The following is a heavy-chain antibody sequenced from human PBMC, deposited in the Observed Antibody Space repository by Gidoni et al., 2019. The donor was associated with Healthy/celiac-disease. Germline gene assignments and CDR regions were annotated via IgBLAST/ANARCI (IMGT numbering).Heavy chain of an antibody. CDR1: VGTFSSYA. D-gene: IGHD3-3*01. J-gene: IGHJ6*02. CDR3: ARCSDGVTIFGVVTYYYYYGMDV. V-gene: IGHV1-69*01. CDR2: IIPIFGTA. Sequence: QVQLVQSGAEVKKPGSSVKVSCKASVGTFSSYAISWVRQAPGQGLEWMGGIIPIFGTANYAQKFQGRVTITADESTSTAYMELSSLRSEDTAVYYCARCSDGVTIFGVVTYYYYYGMDVWGQGTTVTVSS.